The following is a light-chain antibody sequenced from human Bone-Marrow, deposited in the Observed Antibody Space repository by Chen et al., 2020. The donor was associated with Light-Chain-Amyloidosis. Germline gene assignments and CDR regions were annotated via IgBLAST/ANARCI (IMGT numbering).Light chain of an antibody. CDR2: GAS. V-gene: IGKV1-NL1*01. Sequence: DIQMTQSPSSLSASIGDRVTITCRASLGITNSLAWYQQKPGTAPKLLLYGASRLESGVPSRFSGSGSGTDYTLTISSLQPEDFATYVCQQFYTTPYTFGQGTKLDIK. CDR3: QQFYTTPYT. J-gene: IGKJ2*01. CDR1: LGITNS.